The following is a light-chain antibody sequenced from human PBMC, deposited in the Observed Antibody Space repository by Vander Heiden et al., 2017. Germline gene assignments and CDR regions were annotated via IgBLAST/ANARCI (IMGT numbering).Light chain of an antibody. CDR2: AAS. V-gene: IGKV1-39*01. CDR1: QSISSY. Sequence: IQMPQSPSSLSASVGDRVTITCRASQSISSYLNWYQQKPGKAPKLLIYAASSLQSGVPSRFSGSGSGTDFTLTISRLQPEDFATYYCQQSYSTPRTFGQGTKVEIK. J-gene: IGKJ2*02. CDR3: QQSYSTPRT.